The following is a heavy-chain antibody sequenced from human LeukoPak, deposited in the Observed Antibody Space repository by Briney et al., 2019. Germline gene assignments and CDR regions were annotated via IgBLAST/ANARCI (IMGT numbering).Heavy chain of an antibody. V-gene: IGHV4-59*01. D-gene: IGHD6-19*01. Sequence: SETLSLTCTVSGGSISSYYWSWIRQPPGKGLEWIGYIYYSGSTNYNPSLKSRVTISVDTSKNQFSLKLSSVTAADTAVYYCARSSGPYYYYGMDVWGQGTTVTVSS. CDR3: ARSSGPYYYYGMDV. CDR1: GGSISSYY. J-gene: IGHJ6*02. CDR2: IYYSGST.